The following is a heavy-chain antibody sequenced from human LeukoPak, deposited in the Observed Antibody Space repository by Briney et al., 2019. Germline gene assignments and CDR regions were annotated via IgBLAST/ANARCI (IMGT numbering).Heavy chain of an antibody. CDR2: INPNSGVT. V-gene: IGHV1-2*06. CDR1: GYTFTAYY. Sequence: ASVKVSCKASGYTFTAYYIHWVRQAPGQGLEWMGRINPNSGVTYYAQKFQGRVTMTSDTSITTAYMELSSLTSDDTATYYCARDASNWSAFDSWGQGTLVIVSS. J-gene: IGHJ5*01. D-gene: IGHD1-20*01. CDR3: ARDASNWSAFDS.